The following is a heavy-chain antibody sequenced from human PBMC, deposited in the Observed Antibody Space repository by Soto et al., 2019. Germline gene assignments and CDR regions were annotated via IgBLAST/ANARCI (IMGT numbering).Heavy chain of an antibody. D-gene: IGHD5-12*01. V-gene: IGHV1-69*04. Sequence: SVKVSCKASGGTFSNDIITWVRQAPGQGLEWMGRIIPLLDIANYAQKFQGRVTITADKSTSTAYMELNSLRSEDTAVYYCVRDSPIXSTYSGYDGIDYWGQ. CDR3: VRDSPIXSTYSGYDGIDY. CDR2: IIPLLDIA. J-gene: IGHJ4*01. CDR1: GGTFSNDI.